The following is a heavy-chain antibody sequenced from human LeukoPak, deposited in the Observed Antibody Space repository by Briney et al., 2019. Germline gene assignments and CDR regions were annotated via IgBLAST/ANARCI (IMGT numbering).Heavy chain of an antibody. CDR1: GYTFTGYY. CDR3: ARTNTYYYDSSGYYHQDPFDY. Sequence: ASVKVSCKASGYTFTGYYMHWVRQAPGQGLEWMGWINPNSGGTNYAQKFQGRATMTRDTSISTAYMELSRLRSDDTAVYYCARTNTYYYDSSGYYHQDPFDYWGQGTLVTVSS. J-gene: IGHJ4*02. D-gene: IGHD3-22*01. CDR2: INPNSGGT. V-gene: IGHV1-2*02.